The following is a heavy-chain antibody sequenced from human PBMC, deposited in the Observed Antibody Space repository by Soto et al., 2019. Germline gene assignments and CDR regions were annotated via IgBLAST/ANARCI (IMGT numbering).Heavy chain of an antibody. D-gene: IGHD5-18*01. J-gene: IGHJ4*02. CDR1: GFTVSSNY. V-gene: IGHV3-66*04. CDR3: ARHGYSYGGGYFAY. Sequence: EVQLVESGGGLVQPGGSLRLSCAASGFTVSSNYMSWVRQATGKGLEWVSVIYSGGSAYYADSVKGRFTSSRDNSKNTLDLQRNSLRAEDTAVYSCARHGYSYGGGYFAYWGQGTLVTVSS. CDR2: IYSGGSA.